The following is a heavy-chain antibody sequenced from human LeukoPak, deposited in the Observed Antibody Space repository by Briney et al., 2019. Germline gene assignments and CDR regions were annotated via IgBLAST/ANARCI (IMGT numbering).Heavy chain of an antibody. Sequence: SETLSLACAVYGGSFSGYYWSWIRQPPGKGLEWIGEINHSGSTNYNPSLKSRVTISVDTSKNQFSLKLSSVTAADTAVYYCASGPTTLKGTYNDDYWGQGTLVTVSS. D-gene: IGHD2/OR15-2a*01. J-gene: IGHJ4*02. CDR2: INHSGST. V-gene: IGHV4-34*01. CDR3: ASGPTTLKGTYNDDY. CDR1: GGSFSGYY.